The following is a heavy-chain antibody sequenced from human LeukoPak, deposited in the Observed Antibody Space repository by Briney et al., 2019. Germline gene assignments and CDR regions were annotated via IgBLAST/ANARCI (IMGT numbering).Heavy chain of an antibody. CDR1: GFTFSSYW. D-gene: IGHD3-22*01. Sequence: GGSLRLSCAASGFTFSSYWMNWVRQAPGKGLEWVANIKQDGSEKNYVASVKGRFTISRDNAKNSLYLQMNSLRVEDTAVYYCARGHYYDSSGYPGGYWGQGTLVTVSS. J-gene: IGHJ4*02. V-gene: IGHV3-7*01. CDR3: ARGHYYDSSGYPGGY. CDR2: IKQDGSEK.